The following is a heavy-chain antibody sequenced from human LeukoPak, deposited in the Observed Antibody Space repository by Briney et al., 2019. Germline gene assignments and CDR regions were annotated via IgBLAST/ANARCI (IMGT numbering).Heavy chain of an antibody. CDR3: ARDQSEAATAGDY. CDR1: GFTFSSYG. J-gene: IGHJ4*02. Sequence: GGSLRLSCAASGFTFSSYGMHWVRQAPGKGLEWVAVIWYDGSNKYYADSVKGRFTISRDNSKNTLYLQMNSLRAEDTAVYYCARDQSEAATAGDYWGQGTLVTVSS. CDR2: IWYDGSNK. D-gene: IGHD2-21*02. V-gene: IGHV3-33*01.